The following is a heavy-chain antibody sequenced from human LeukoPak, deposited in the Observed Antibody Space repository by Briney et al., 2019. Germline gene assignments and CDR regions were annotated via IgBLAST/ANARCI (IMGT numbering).Heavy chain of an antibody. D-gene: IGHD4/OR15-4a*01. CDR1: GFSFSDSY. V-gene: IGHV3-11*01. J-gene: IGHJ4*02. Sequence: GGSLRLSCSASGFSFSDSYMSWFRLSPEKGLEWIAYITSSGTTTEYADSVKGRFTISRVNAKNSLYLQMNSLRPEDTAVYHCARDPDYGDPYWGQGTLVTVSS. CDR2: ITSSGTTT. CDR3: ARDPDYGDPY.